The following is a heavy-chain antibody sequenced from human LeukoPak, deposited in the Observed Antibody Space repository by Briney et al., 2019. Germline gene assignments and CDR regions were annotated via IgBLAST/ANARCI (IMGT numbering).Heavy chain of an antibody. CDR1: GFTVSSNY. V-gene: IGHV3-53*01. CDR3: ARAKIIAVAGAYYYYGMDV. J-gene: IGHJ6*02. Sequence: TGGSLRLSCAASGFTVSSNYMSWVRQALGKGLEWVSVIYIGGSTYYADSVKGRFTISRDNSKNTLYLQMNSLRAEDTAVYYCARAKIIAVAGAYYYYGMDVWGQGTTVTVSS. CDR2: IYIGGST. D-gene: IGHD6-19*01.